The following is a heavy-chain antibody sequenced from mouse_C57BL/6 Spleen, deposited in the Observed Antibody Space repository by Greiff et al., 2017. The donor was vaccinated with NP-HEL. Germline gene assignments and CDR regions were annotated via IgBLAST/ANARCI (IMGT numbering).Heavy chain of an antibody. CDR3: ARSLPLFAY. V-gene: IGHV1-61*01. CDR1: GYTFTSYW. Sequence: QVQLKQPGAELVRPGSSVKLSCKASGYTFTSYWMDWVKQRPGQGLEWIGNIYPSDSETHYNQKFKDKATLTVDKSSSTAYMQLSSLTSEDSAVYYCARSLPLFAYWGQGTLVTVSA. CDR2: IYPSDSET. J-gene: IGHJ3*01.